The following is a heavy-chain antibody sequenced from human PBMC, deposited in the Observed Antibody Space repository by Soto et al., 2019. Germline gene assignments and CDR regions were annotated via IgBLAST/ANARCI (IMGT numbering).Heavy chain of an antibody. Sequence: GGSLRLSCAASGFTFSSYAMHWVRQAPGKGLEWVAVISYDGSNKYYADSVKGRFTISRDNSKNTLYLQMNSLRAEDTAVYYCAREFSEAVAGPYFDYWGQGTLVTVSS. J-gene: IGHJ4*02. CDR3: AREFSEAVAGPYFDY. V-gene: IGHV3-30-3*01. CDR2: ISYDGSNK. CDR1: GFTFSSYA. D-gene: IGHD6-19*01.